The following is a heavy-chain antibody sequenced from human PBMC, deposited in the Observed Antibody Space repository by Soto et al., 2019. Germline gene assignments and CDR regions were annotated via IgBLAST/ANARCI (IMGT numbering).Heavy chain of an antibody. CDR1: EFTFSNYA. CDR3: AKYQPLTHPRLSFNY. D-gene: IGHD3-9*01. V-gene: IGHV3-23*01. CDR2: ISYGGGTT. J-gene: IGHJ4*02. Sequence: GGSLRLSCAASEFTFSNYAMSWVRQAPGKGLEWVSAISYGGGTTYYADSVKGRFTISRDNSKNTLYLQMNSLRAEDTAIYYCAKYQPLTHPRLSFNYGARGTRATVPS.